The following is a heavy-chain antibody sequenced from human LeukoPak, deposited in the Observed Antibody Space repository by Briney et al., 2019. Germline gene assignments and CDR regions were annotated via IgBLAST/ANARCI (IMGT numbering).Heavy chain of an antibody. J-gene: IGHJ3*02. CDR1: GRSISSHF. CDR3: ARSRRYYDSSSLYLGDALDM. V-gene: IGHV4-4*07. CDR2: IYDSGST. D-gene: IGHD3-22*01. Sequence: SDTLSLICTVSGRSISSHFWTWIRQPAGKGLERIGRIYDSGSTNYNPSLKSRVTLSVDTSKKQFSLKLNSVTAADTDVYYCARSRRYYDSSSLYLGDALDMWGQGTRVIVSS.